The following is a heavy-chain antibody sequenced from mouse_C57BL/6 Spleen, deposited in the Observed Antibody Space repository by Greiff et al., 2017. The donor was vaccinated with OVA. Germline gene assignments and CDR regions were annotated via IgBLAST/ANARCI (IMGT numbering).Heavy chain of an antibody. Sequence: QVQLQQPGAELVKPGASVKLSCKASGYTFTSYWLQWVKQRPGQGLEWIGEIDPSDSYTNYNQKFKGKATLTVDTSSSTAYMQLSSLTSEDSAVYYCARKTAQATYETDYWGQGTTLTVSS. CDR3: ARKTAQATYETDY. J-gene: IGHJ2*01. V-gene: IGHV1-50*01. CDR2: IDPSDSYT. CDR1: GYTFTSYW. D-gene: IGHD3-2*02.